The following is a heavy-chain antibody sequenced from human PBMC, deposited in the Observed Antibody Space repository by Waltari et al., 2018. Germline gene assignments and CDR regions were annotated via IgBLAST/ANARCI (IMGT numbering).Heavy chain of an antibody. Sequence: EEQLVESGGGLVQPGGSLRLSCAASGFTFSNYWMPWVRQAPGKGPVWVSPSNRAASTTNYADSVKGRFTISRDNAKNTLYLQMDSLRVEDTAVYYCARGSPSYWALGLWGQGILVTVSS. CDR1: GFTFSNYW. J-gene: IGHJ4*02. V-gene: IGHV3-74*01. CDR2: SNRAASTT. CDR3: ARGSPSYWALGL. D-gene: IGHD2-8*02.